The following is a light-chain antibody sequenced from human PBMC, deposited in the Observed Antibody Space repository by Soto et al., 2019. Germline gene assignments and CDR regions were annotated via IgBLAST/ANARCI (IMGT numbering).Light chain of an antibody. V-gene: IGKV1-12*01. CDR2: DAS. CDR1: RNIKTS. CDR3: QPINSFPPT. Sequence: DIQMTQSPSSVSATVGDRVTITCRASRNIKTSLAWYQQRPGKGPELLIYDASTLQSGVPSRISGSGSGTEFTLTISRLQPEDFAIFYCQPINSFPPTFGGGTKVDIK. J-gene: IGKJ4*01.